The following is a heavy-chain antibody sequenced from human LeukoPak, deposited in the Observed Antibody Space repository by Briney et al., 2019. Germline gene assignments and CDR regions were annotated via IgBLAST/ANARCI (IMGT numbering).Heavy chain of an antibody. CDR1: GYTFTSYA. CDR2: INAGNGNT. J-gene: IGHJ3*02. D-gene: IGHD2-15*01. Sequence: ASVKVSCKASGYTFTSYAMHWVRQAPGQRLEWMGWINAGNGNTKYSQKFQGRVTITRDTSASTAYMELSSLRSEDTAVYYCARDRGGWWVSQRAFDIWGQGTMVTVSS. CDR3: ARDRGGWWVSQRAFDI. V-gene: IGHV1-3*01.